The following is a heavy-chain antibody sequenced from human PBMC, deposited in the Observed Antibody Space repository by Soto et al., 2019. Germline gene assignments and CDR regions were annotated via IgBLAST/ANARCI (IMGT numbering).Heavy chain of an antibody. CDR1: GYSISSSNW. D-gene: IGHD5-18*01. V-gene: IGHV4-28*01. Sequence: QMQLQESGPGLVKPSDTLSLTCAVSGYSISSSNWWGWIRQPPGKGLEWIGYIYYSGSTYYTPSHKSRVTMSVDTSNNRFSLRLNSVTAVDTAVYYCASKPNSRYYFDYWGQGTLVTVSS. CDR3: ASKPNSRYYFDY. CDR2: IYYSGST. J-gene: IGHJ4*02.